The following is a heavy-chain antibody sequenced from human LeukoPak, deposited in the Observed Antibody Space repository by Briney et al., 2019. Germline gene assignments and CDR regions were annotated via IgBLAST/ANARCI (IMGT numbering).Heavy chain of an antibody. V-gene: IGHV1-69*05. CDR1: VGTFSSYA. CDR2: IIPIFGTA. Sequence: ASVKVSCKASVGTFSSYAISWVRQAPGQGLEWMGGIIPIFGTANYAQKFQGRVTITTDESTSTAYMELSSLRSEDTAVYYCAAGTGDRYYYYYMDVWGKGTTVTVSS. J-gene: IGHJ6*03. D-gene: IGHD7-27*01. CDR3: AAGTGDRYYYYYMDV.